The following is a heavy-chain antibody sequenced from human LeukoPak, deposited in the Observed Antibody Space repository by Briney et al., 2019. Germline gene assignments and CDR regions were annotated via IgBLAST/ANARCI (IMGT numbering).Heavy chain of an antibody. J-gene: IGHJ4*02. V-gene: IGHV3-9*01. D-gene: IGHD5-24*01. Sequence: PGRSLRLSCAASGFTFDDYAMHWVRQAPGKGLEWVSGISWNSGGIGYADSVKGRFTISRDNSKNTLYLQMNSLRAEDTAVYYCAKGRWVQPAGYLDFSGQGTLVTVSA. CDR2: ISWNSGGI. CDR3: AKGRWVQPAGYLDF. CDR1: GFTFDDYA.